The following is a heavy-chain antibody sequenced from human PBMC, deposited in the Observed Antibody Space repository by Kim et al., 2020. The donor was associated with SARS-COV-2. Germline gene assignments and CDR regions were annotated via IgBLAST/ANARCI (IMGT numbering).Heavy chain of an antibody. V-gene: IGHV3-23*01. CDR1: GFTFSSYA. D-gene: IGHD2-2*01. CDR2: LSDSGGST. Sequence: GGSLRLSCAASGFTFSSYAMSWVRQAPGRGLEWVSVLSDSGGSTYYAVSVKGRFTISRDNSKNTLSLQMNSLRAEDTAVYYCAKMNRGYCSSTSCPNWFDPWGRGTLVTVSS. J-gene: IGHJ5*02. CDR3: AKMNRGYCSSTSCPNWFDP.